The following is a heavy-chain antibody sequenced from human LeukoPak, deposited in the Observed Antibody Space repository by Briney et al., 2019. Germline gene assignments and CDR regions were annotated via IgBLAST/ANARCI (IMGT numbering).Heavy chain of an antibody. J-gene: IGHJ3*02. D-gene: IGHD1-1*01. Sequence: SETLSLTCTVSVGSLSNSSYFWGWIRQPPGRGLGWIGSIYYSESTYYNPSLKSRVTISVDTSKNQFSLKLSSVTAADTAVYYCASPYHNEAFDIWGQGTMVTVSS. CDR1: VGSLSNSSYF. CDR2: IYYSEST. V-gene: IGHV4-39*01. CDR3: ASPYHNEAFDI.